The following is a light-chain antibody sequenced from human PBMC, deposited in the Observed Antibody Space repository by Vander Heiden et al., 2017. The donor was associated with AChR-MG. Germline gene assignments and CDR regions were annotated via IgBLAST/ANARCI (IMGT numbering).Light chain of an antibody. CDR2: AAS. CDR1: QSISNY. CDR3: QQSYSFPRT. V-gene: IGKV1-39*01. J-gene: IGKJ4*01. Sequence: DIQMTQSPSSLSASVGDRVTITCRASQSISNYVNWYQQKPGKAPRLLIYAASTLQTGVPSRFSGSGSGTDFTLTISTLQPEDFATYHCQQSYSFPRTFGGGTKVEIK.